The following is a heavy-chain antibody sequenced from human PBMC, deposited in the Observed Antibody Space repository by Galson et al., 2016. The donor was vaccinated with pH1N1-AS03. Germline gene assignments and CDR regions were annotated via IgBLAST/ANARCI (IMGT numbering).Heavy chain of an antibody. CDR2: VHYSGTT. D-gene: IGHD3-16*02. Sequence: TLSLTCAVSGGSMTSPDWWTWVRQPPGKGLEWIGEVHYSGTTSYNPSLNSRVTMSIDESNNQFSLNLGSVTAADTAVYFCASAGDHTPGYHNWGQGALVTVVS. CDR3: ASAGDHTPGYHN. J-gene: IGHJ4*02. V-gene: IGHV4-4*01. CDR1: GGSMTSPDW.